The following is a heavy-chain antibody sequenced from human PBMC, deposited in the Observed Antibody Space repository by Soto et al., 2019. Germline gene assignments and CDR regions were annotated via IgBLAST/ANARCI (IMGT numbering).Heavy chain of an antibody. D-gene: IGHD3-10*01. CDR3: AHRLSRTPASGSGSWGPYYFDY. CDR1: GFSLSTSGIG. J-gene: IGHJ4*02. CDR2: TYWDDDK. V-gene: IGHV2-5*02. Sequence: GSGPTLVNPTQTLTLTCTFSGFSLSTSGIGVGWTRQPPGKALEWLALTYWDDDKRYSPSLKSRLTITKDTSKNQVVLTVTNMDPVDTATYYCAHRLSRTPASGSGSWGPYYFDYWGQGTLVTVSS.